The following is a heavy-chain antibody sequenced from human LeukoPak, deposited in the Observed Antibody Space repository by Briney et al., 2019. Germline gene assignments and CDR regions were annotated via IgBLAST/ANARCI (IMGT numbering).Heavy chain of an antibody. Sequence: GSLRLSCAASGFTFSSYSMNWVRQAPGTGLEWVSAISGSGGSTYYADSVKGRFTISRDNSKNTLYLQMNSLRAEDTAVYYCAKSSLYYYGSGSYSDYWGQGTLVTVSS. CDR3: AKSSLYYYGSGSYSDY. V-gene: IGHV3-23*01. J-gene: IGHJ4*02. D-gene: IGHD3-10*01. CDR2: ISGSGGST. CDR1: GFTFSSYS.